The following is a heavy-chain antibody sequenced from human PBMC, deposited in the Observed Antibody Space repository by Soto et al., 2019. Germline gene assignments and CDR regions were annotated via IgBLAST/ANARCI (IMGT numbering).Heavy chain of an antibody. D-gene: IGHD2-15*01. CDR1: GLTFSSYG. V-gene: IGHV3-33*01. CDR3: ARDGYCSGGSCYSVPVFDY. J-gene: IGHJ4*02. Sequence: LSCAAAGLTFSSYGMHWVRQAPGKGLEWVAVIWYDGSNRYYADSVKGRFTISRDNSKNTLYLQMNSLRAEDTAVYYCARDGYCSGGSCYSVPVFDYWGQGTLVTVS. CDR2: IWYDGSNR.